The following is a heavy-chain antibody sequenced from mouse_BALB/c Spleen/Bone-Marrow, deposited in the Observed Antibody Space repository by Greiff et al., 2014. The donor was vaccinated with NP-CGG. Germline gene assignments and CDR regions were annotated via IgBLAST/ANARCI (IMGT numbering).Heavy chain of an antibody. V-gene: IGHV5-6*01. J-gene: IGHJ4*01. CDR2: ISSGGSNT. Sequence: EVQLVESGGDLVKPGGSLKLSCAASGFTFSSYGMSWGRQTPDKRLEWVATISSGGSNTYYPDSVKGRFTISRDNAKNTLYLQMSSLKSEDTAMNYCARHQRYYAMDYWGQGTSVTVSS. CDR3: ARHQRYYAMDY. CDR1: GFTFSSYG.